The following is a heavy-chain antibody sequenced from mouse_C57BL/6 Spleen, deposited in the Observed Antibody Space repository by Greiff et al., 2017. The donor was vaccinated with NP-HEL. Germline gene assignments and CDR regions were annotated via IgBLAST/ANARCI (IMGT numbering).Heavy chain of an antibody. D-gene: IGHD1-1*01. CDR2: INPSTGGT. J-gene: IGHJ2*01. V-gene: IGHV1-42*01. CDR3: ARWNYYGSRDFDD. CDR1: GYSFTGYY. Sequence: VQLQQSGPELVKPGASVKISCKASGYSFTGYYMNWVKQSPEKSLEWIGEINPSTGGTTYNQKFKAKATLTVDKSSSTAYMQLKSLTSEDSAGYYWARWNYYGSRDFDDWGKGTTVTVSS.